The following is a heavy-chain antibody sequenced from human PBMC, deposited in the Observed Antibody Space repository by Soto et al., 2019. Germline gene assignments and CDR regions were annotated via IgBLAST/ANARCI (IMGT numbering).Heavy chain of an antibody. Sequence: QVQLQQWGAGLLKPSETLSLTCAVYGGSFSGYYWSWIRQPPGKGLEWIGEINKSGSTNYKPSLKSRVPISVDTSKNQFSLKLSSVTAADTAVYYCARTYSSSWSPFDYWGQGTLVTVSS. D-gene: IGHD6-13*01. J-gene: IGHJ4*02. CDR1: GGSFSGYY. CDR3: ARTYSSSWSPFDY. CDR2: INKSGST. V-gene: IGHV4-34*01.